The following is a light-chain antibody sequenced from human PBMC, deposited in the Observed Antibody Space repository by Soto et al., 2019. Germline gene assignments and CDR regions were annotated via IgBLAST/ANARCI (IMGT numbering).Light chain of an antibody. CDR2: GAS. J-gene: IGKJ5*01. CDR3: QQYGSSPLVT. Sequence: EIGLTQSPGTLSLSPGERATLSCRASQSVSSSYLAWYQQKPGQATRLLIYGASSRATGIPDRFSGSGSGTDFTLTIIRLEPEDFAVYYCQQYGSSPLVTFGQGTRLEIK. V-gene: IGKV3-20*01. CDR1: QSVSSSY.